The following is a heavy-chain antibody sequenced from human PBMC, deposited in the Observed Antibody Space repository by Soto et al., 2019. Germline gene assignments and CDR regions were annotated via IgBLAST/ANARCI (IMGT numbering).Heavy chain of an antibody. D-gene: IGHD6-19*01. J-gene: IGHJ4*02. CDR2: IRSEAYGWTT. V-gene: IGHV3-49*04. Sequence: GGSLRLSCTACGFTFGDYAMSWVRQAPGKGLECVGFIRSEAYGWTTEYAASVKGRFTISRDDSKSIAYLQMNSLRTEDTAVYYCTRAGGSGWGYYFDYWGQGTQVTVSS. CDR1: GFTFGDYA. CDR3: TRAGGSGWGYYFDY.